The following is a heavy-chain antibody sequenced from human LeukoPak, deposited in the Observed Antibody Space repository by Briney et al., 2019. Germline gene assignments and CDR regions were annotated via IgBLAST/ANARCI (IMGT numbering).Heavy chain of an antibody. CDR2: VSGSGDTT. J-gene: IGHJ5*02. Sequence: GGSLRLSCAASGFTFSNFAMTWVRQAPGKGLRWVSGVSGSGDTTYYADSVRGRFTISRENSKNILYLQMNSLRVEDTALYFCAKLAVYDILTGYYKNWFDPWGQGTLVSVSS. D-gene: IGHD3-9*01. CDR1: GFTFSNFA. V-gene: IGHV3-23*01. CDR3: AKLAVYDILTGYYKNWFDP.